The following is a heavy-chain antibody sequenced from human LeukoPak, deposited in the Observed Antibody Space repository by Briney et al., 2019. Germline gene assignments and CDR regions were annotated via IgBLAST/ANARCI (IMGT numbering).Heavy chain of an antibody. J-gene: IGHJ4*02. V-gene: IGHV3-21*01. CDR2: ISTSSSYI. Sequence: GGSLRLSCVASGFTFSRYSMSWVRQAPGKGLEWVSSISTSSSYIYYVDSVKGRFTVSRDNARNSLYLQMNSLRAEDTAVYYCARVPHYGGNSFDYWGQGTLVTVSS. D-gene: IGHD4-23*01. CDR3: ARVPHYGGNSFDY. CDR1: GFTFSRYS.